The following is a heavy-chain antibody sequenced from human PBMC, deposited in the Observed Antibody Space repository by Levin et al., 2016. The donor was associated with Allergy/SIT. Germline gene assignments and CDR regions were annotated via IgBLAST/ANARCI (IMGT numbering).Heavy chain of an antibody. CDR3: ARLRVSANFHRDFDS. V-gene: IGHV1-69*13. Sequence: SVKVSCKASGDTFSNHDISWVRQAPGQGLEYMGGIFSMFGTAHYTQKFHDRVKITADASTSTVYMEMSSLRSEDAAVYYCARLRVSANFHRDFDSWGQGTLVTVSS. CDR1: GDTFSNHD. CDR2: IFSMFGTA. D-gene: IGHD1-1*01. J-gene: IGHJ4*02.